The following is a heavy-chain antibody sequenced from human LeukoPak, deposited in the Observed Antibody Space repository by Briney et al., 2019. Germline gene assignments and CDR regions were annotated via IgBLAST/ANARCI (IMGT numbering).Heavy chain of an antibody. D-gene: IGHD6-13*01. Sequence: PGGPLRLSCAASGFTFSDYYMSWIRQAPGKGLEWVSYISSSGSTIYYADSVKGRFTISRDNAKNSLYLQMNSLRAEDTAVYYCARDAIAAAGIYGMDVWGQGTTVTVSS. CDR1: GFTFSDYY. V-gene: IGHV3-11*01. CDR2: ISSSGSTI. J-gene: IGHJ6*02. CDR3: ARDAIAAAGIYGMDV.